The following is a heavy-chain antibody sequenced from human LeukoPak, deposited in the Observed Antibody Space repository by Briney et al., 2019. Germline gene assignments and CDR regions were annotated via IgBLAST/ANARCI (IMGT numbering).Heavy chain of an antibody. J-gene: IGHJ4*02. CDR2: MNPNSGNT. CDR3: ARAKVDNFKRWLQLKGEYYFDY. Sequence: ASVKVSCKASGYTFTSYDINWVRQATGQGLEWIGWMNPNSGNTGYAQKFQGRVTMTRNASISTAYMELSSLRSEDTAVYYCARAKVDNFKRWLQLKGEYYFDYWGQGTLVTVSS. V-gene: IGHV1-8*01. D-gene: IGHD5-24*01. CDR1: GYTFTSYD.